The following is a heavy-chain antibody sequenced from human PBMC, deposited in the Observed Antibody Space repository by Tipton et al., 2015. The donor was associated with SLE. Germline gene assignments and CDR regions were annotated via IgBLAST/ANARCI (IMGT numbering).Heavy chain of an antibody. CDR2: IYYSGST. D-gene: IGHD2-21*01. V-gene: IGHV4-59*01. J-gene: IGHJ6*02. CDR3: ARCGGGYGMDV. CDR1: GGSISGSY. Sequence: LRLSCSVSGGSISGSYWGWIRQPPRKGLEWIGYIYYSGSTNYNPSLMSRVTISVDTSKNQFTLKLNSVTTADTAVYYCARCGGGYGMDVWGQGTTVAVSS.